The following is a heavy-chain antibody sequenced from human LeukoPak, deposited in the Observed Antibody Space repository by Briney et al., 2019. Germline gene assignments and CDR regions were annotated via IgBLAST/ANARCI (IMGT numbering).Heavy chain of an antibody. Sequence: SETLSLTCTVSGVSISSYYWSWIRQPPGKGLEWIGYIYYSGSTNYNPSLKSRVTISVDTSKNQFSLKLSSVTAADTAVYYCARGSHSGSYYVVDYWGQGTLVTVSS. J-gene: IGHJ4*02. CDR2: IYYSGST. V-gene: IGHV4-59*01. CDR1: GVSISSYY. D-gene: IGHD1-26*01. CDR3: ARGSHSGSYYVVDY.